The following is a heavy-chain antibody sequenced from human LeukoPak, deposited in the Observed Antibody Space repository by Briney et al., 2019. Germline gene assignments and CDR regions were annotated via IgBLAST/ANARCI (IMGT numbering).Heavy chain of an antibody. V-gene: IGHV1-18*01. CDR1: GYTFTSYG. CDR2: ISTYNGNT. CDR3: ARVRYYYESSGYYPGGFDY. D-gene: IGHD3-22*01. Sequence: ASVRVSCKASGYTFTSYGISWVRQAPGQGLEWMGWISTYNGNTNYAQKFQGRVTMTTDTSTRTAYMEMRRLRADDTAVYYCARVRYYYESSGYYPGGFDYWGQGTLVTVPS. J-gene: IGHJ4*02.